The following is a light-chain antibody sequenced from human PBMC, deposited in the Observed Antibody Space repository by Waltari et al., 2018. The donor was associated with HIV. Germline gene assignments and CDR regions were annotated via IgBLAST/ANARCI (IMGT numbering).Light chain of an antibody. CDR2: STS. Sequence: DIQLTQSPSYVSASVGDRITITSRASRGIRDGLAWYQQKPGRAPNLLVYSTSRLQNGVPSRFVGSGSGTLFTLAINGLLADDFGTYYCQEADDFPHIFGAGTRVDIK. V-gene: IGKV1-12*01. CDR3: QEADDFPHI. CDR1: RGIRDG. J-gene: IGKJ3*01.